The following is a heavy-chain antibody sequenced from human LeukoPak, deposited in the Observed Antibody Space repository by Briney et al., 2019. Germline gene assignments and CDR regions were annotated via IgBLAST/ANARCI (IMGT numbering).Heavy chain of an antibody. CDR2: IIPIFGTA. CDR3: AIPVVTATGNYFDY. V-gene: IGHV1-69*13. D-gene: IGHD2-21*02. CDR1: VGTFSSYA. Sequence: SVKVSCKASVGTFSSYAISWVRQAPGQGLELMGGIIPIFGTANYAQKFHGRVTITADESTSTAYMELSSLRSEDTAVYYCAIPVVTATGNYFDYWGQGTLVTVSS. J-gene: IGHJ4*02.